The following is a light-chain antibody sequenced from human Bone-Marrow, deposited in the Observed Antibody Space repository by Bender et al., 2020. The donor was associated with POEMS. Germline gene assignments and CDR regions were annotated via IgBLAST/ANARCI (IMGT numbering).Light chain of an antibody. Sequence: SFVLTQPPSVSVAPGQTARITCGGNNIGSQSVHWYQQKPGQAPVVVVYDDTDRPSGIPERFAGFNSEDMATLTISGVEAGDEADYFCQVWDSSANHVIFGGGTKLTIL. J-gene: IGLJ2*01. CDR2: DDT. CDR1: NIGSQS. V-gene: IGLV3-21*02. CDR3: QVWDSSANHVI.